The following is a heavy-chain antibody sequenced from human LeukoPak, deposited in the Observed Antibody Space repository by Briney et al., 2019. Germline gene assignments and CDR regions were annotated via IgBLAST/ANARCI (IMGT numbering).Heavy chain of an antibody. V-gene: IGHV1-2*06. CDR3: ARDLRGYYYYMDV. CDR1: GYTFTGYY. J-gene: IGHJ6*03. CDR2: INPNSGGT. D-gene: IGHD3-10*01. Sequence: ASVKVSCKASGYTFTGYYMHWVRQAPGQGLEWMGRINPNSGGTNYAQTFQGRVTMTRDTSISTAYMELSRLRSDDTAVYYCARDLRGYYYYMDVWGKGTTVTVSS.